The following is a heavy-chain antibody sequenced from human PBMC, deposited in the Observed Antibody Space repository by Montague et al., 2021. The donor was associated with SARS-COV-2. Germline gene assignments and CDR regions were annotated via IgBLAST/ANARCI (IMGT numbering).Heavy chain of an antibody. D-gene: IGHD3-10*01. V-gene: IGHV2-5*02. CDR3: VHYASGSYYFHD. J-gene: IGHJ4*02. Sequence: PALVKPTQTLTLTCTFSGFSSTTSTMGVGWISQPPGKALEWLALINWGDEKRFSPSLKSRLTITKDTFKDQVVLRMTNMDPVDTATYYCVHYASGSYYFHDWGQGTLVTVSS. CDR1: GFSSTTSTMG. CDR2: INWGDEK.